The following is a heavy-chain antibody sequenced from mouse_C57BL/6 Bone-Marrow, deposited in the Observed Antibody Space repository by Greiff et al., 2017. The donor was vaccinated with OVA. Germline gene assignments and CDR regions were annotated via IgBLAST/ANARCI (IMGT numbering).Heavy chain of an antibody. CDR3: ARRGTVVATGYFDV. D-gene: IGHD1-1*01. CDR1: GYAFSSSW. V-gene: IGHV1-82*01. CDR2: IYPGDGDT. Sequence: VQGVESGPELVKPGASVKISCKASGYAFSSSWMNWVKQRPGKGLEWIGRIYPGDGDTNYNGKFKGKATLTADKSSSTAYMQLSSLTSEDSAVYFCARRGTVVATGYFDVWGTGTTVTVSS. J-gene: IGHJ1*03.